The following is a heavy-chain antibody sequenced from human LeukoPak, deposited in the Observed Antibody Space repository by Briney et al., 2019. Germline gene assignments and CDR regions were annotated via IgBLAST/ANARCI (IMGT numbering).Heavy chain of an antibody. V-gene: IGHV4-59*01. CDR3: ARGVVAAPQTFDY. CDR1: GGSISSYY. Sequence: PSETLSLTCTVSGGSISSYYWSWIRQPPGEGLEWIGYIYYSGSTNYNPSLKSRVTISVDTSKNQFSLKLSSVTAADTAVYYCARGVVAAPQTFDYWGQGTLVAVSS. CDR2: IYYSGST. J-gene: IGHJ4*02. D-gene: IGHD2-15*01.